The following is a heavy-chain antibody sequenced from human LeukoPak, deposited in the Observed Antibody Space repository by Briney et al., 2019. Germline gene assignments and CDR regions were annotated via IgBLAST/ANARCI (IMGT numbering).Heavy chain of an antibody. CDR2: INHSGST. CDR3: ARDRYYDRSGGFFDY. D-gene: IGHD3-22*01. J-gene: IGHJ4*02. Sequence: SETLSLTCAVYGGSFSGYYWSWIRQPPGKGLEWIGEINHSGSTNYNPSLKSRVTISVDTSKNQFSLKLSSVTAADTAVYYCARDRYYDRSGGFFDYWGQGTLVTVSS. V-gene: IGHV4-34*01. CDR1: GGSFSGYY.